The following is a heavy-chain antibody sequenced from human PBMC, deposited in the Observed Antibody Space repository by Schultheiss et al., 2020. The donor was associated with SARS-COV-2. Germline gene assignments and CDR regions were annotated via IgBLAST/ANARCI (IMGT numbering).Heavy chain of an antibody. V-gene: IGHV3-23*01. D-gene: IGHD3-3*01. CDR2: ISGSGGST. J-gene: IGHJ5*02. CDR3: ARDDYCTIFGVVTHNWFDP. CDR1: GFTFSSYA. Sequence: GGSLRLSCAASGFTFSSYAMSWVRQAPGEGLQWVSAISGSGGSTYYADSVKGRFTISRDNSKNTLYLQMNSLRAEDTAVYYCARDDYCTIFGVVTHNWFDPWGQGTLVTVSS.